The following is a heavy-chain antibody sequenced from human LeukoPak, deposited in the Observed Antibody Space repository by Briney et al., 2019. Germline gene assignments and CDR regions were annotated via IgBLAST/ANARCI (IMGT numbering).Heavy chain of an antibody. J-gene: IGHJ4*02. D-gene: IGHD5-24*01. CDR2: MLDTVTT. CDR3: ATSKDGYNWYYFDY. V-gene: IGHV4-4*09. Sequence: SETLSLTCAVSGASMNTHYWSWIRQPPGKGLEWIGYMLDTVTTKDNPSLKSRFTLSADTSKNQFSLRLTSVTAADTAVYYCATSKDGYNWYYFDYWGQGTLVTVSS. CDR1: GASMNTHY.